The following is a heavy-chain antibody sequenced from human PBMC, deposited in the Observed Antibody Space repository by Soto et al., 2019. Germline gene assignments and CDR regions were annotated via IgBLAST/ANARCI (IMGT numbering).Heavy chain of an antibody. CDR1: GGTFSSYT. CDR2: IIPILGIA. J-gene: IGHJ4*02. V-gene: IGHV1-69*02. D-gene: IGHD3-22*01. CDR3: ARERGRWVYYDSSGYYPLTR. Sequence: QVQLVQSGAEVKKPGSSVKVSCKASGGTFSSYTISWVRQAPGQGLEWMGRIIPILGIANYAQKFQGRVTITADKSTSTAYMELSSLRSEDTAVYYCARERGRWVYYDSSGYYPLTRWGQGTLVTVSS.